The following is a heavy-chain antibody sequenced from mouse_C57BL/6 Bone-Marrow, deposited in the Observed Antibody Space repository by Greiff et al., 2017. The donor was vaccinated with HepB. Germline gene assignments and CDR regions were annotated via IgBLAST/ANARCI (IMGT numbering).Heavy chain of an antibody. V-gene: IGHV1-77*01. CDR2: LGPGSGTT. CDR3: ARRTTVVATNYFDY. CDR1: GYTFTDYY. J-gene: IGHJ2*01. D-gene: IGHD1-1*01. Sequence: VQLKESGAELVKPGASVKISCQASGYTFTDYYLNWVTPGPGQGLEWLGKLGPGSGTTSYNEKFKRPSTLTADKSSSTAYMQLSSLTSEDSAVYFCARRTTVVATNYFDYWGQGTTLTVSS.